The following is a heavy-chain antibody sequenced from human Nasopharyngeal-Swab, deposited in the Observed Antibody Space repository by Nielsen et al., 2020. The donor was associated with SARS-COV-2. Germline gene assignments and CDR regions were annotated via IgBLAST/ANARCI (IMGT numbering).Heavy chain of an antibody. CDR2: IKSKTDGGTT. D-gene: IGHD6-6*01. J-gene: IGHJ6*02. Sequence: GASLKISCAASGFTFSNAWMSWVRQAPGKGLEWVGRIKSKTDGGTTDYAAPVKGRFTISRDDSKNTLYLQMNSLKTEDTAVYYCTPGTGSSGGYYGMDVWGQGTTVTVSS. V-gene: IGHV3-15*01. CDR1: GFTFSNAW. CDR3: TPGTGSSGGYYGMDV.